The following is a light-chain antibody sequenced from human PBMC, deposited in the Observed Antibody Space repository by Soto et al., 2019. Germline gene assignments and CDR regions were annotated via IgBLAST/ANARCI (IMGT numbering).Light chain of an antibody. V-gene: IGKV3-15*01. J-gene: IGKJ2*02. CDR1: QSVTSSY. CDR3: QKYNSWSPVST. CDR2: GAS. Sequence: EIVMTQSPATLSVSPGERATLSCRASQSVTSSYLAWYQQKPGQAPRLLIYGASTRATGVPARLSGSGSGTEFALTISSLQSEDSAVYYWQKYNSWSPVSTFGQGTNLEIK.